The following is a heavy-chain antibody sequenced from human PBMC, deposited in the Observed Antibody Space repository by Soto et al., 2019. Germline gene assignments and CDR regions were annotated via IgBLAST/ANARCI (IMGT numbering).Heavy chain of an antibody. V-gene: IGHV1-46*01. CDR1: GYTFTSYY. Sequence: ASVKVSCKASGYTFTSYYMHWVRQAPGQGLEWMGIINPSGGSTSYAQKFQGRVTMTRDTSTSTVYMELSSLRSEDTAVYYCSLTIFGVAHKDWGQGTLVTVSS. CDR3: SLTIFGVAHKD. CDR2: INPSGGST. J-gene: IGHJ4*02. D-gene: IGHD3-3*01.